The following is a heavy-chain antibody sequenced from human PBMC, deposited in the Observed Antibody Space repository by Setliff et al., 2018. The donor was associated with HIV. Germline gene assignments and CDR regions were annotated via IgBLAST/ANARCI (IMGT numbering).Heavy chain of an antibody. CDR2: IYSTGST. CDR3: ARGIAVAGPYFDY. CDR1: GPSINIHY. D-gene: IGHD6-19*01. V-gene: IGHV4-59*11. Sequence: PSETLSLTCTVSGPSINIHYWSWIRQSPGRAFEWIGYIYSTGSTNYNPSLQSRVTISMVASKNEFSLKLSSMTAADTAVYYCARGIAVAGPYFDYWGQGTLVTVSS. J-gene: IGHJ4*02.